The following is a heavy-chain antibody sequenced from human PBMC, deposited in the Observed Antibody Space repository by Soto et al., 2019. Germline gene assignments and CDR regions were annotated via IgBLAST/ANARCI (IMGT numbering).Heavy chain of an antibody. D-gene: IGHD6-19*01. V-gene: IGHV1-3*01. J-gene: IGHJ4*02. CDR1: GYTFTSYA. Sequence: VKVSYKASGYTFTSYAIHWVRQAPGQRLEWMGWINAGNGNTKYSQKFQGRFTISRDNSKNTLYLQMNSLRDEDTAVYYCAKTLRSIEVAGKDYWGQGTQVTVSS. CDR2: INAGNGNT. CDR3: AKTLRSIEVAGKDY.